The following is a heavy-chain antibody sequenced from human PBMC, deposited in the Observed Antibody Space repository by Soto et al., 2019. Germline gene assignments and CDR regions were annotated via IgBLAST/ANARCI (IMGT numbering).Heavy chain of an antibody. V-gene: IGHV4-59*08. Sequence: QVQLQESGPGLVKPSETLSLTCTLSGGSISTYYWSWIRQPPGKALEWIGYVYDRATTSYNPSLKTRVTITPDTSKNQFSLNLRAVTAAETAVYFCARIRSGFSCCRNDYWGQGILVTVSS. D-gene: IGHD6-25*01. CDR2: VYDRATT. J-gene: IGHJ4*02. CDR3: ARIRSGFSCCRNDY. CDR1: GGSISTYY.